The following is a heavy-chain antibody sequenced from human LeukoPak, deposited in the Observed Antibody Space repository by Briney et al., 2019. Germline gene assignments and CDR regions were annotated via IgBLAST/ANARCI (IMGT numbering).Heavy chain of an antibody. J-gene: IGHJ4*02. CDR3: AKDYYETSGYFDS. CDR1: GLTFKIYS. Sequence: GGSLRLSCAASGLTFKIYSMHWVRQAPGKGLEWVAVIGGRGDSIFYADFVKGRFTISRDNSKNTVDLQMSSLRAEDTAIYYCAKDYYETSGYFDSWGQGSLVGVSS. D-gene: IGHD3-22*01. V-gene: IGHV3-23*01. CDR2: IGGRGDSI.